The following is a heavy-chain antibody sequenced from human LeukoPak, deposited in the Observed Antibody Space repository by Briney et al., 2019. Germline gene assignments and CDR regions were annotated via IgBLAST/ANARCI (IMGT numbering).Heavy chain of an antibody. V-gene: IGHV3-30*04. CDR1: GFTFSSYA. J-gene: IGHJ4*02. Sequence: GRSLRLSCAASGFTFSSYAMHWVRQAPGKGLEWVAVISYDGSNKYYADSVKGRFTISRDNSKNTLYLQMNSLGAADTAVYYCARFGGFDYWGQGTLVTVSS. CDR3: ARFGGFDY. D-gene: IGHD3-10*01. CDR2: ISYDGSNK.